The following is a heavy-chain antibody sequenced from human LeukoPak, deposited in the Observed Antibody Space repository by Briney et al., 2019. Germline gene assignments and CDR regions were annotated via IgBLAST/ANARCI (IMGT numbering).Heavy chain of an antibody. CDR1: GGSISSYY. D-gene: IGHD6-13*01. V-gene: IGHV4-4*07. J-gene: IGHJ4*02. CDR2: IYTSGST. Sequence: SETLSLTCTVSGGSISSYYWSWIRQPAGKGLEWFGRIYTSGSTNYNPSLKSRVTMSVDTSKNQFSLKLSSVTAADTAVYYCARGDLAAAAGTTDYWGQGTLVTVSS. CDR3: ARGDLAAAAGTTDY.